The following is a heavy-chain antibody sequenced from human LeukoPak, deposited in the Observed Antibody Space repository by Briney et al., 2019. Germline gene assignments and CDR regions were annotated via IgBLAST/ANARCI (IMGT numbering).Heavy chain of an antibody. V-gene: IGHV3-30*04. Sequence: GRSLRLSCAASGFTFSSYAMHWVRQAPGKGLEWVAVISYDGSNKYYADSVKGRFTISRDNSKNTLYLQMNSLRAEDTAVYYCARDWITMIVHYYMDVWGKGTTVTVSS. CDR3: ARDWITMIVHYYMDV. CDR1: GFTFSSYA. CDR2: ISYDGSNK. D-gene: IGHD3-22*01. J-gene: IGHJ6*03.